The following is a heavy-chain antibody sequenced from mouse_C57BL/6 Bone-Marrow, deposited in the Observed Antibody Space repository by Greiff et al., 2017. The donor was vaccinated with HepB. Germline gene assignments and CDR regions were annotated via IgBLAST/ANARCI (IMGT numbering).Heavy chain of an antibody. J-gene: IGHJ2*01. CDR1: GYTFTSYW. Sequence: QVQLKQSGAELVKPGASVKMSCKASGYTFTSYWITWVKQRPGQGLEWIGDIYPGSGSTNYNEKFKSKATLTVDTSSSTAYMQLSSLTSEDSAVYYCARSGYYDYDVYYFDYWGQGTTLTVSS. CDR3: ARSGYYDYDVYYFDY. V-gene: IGHV1-55*01. CDR2: IYPGSGST. D-gene: IGHD2-4*01.